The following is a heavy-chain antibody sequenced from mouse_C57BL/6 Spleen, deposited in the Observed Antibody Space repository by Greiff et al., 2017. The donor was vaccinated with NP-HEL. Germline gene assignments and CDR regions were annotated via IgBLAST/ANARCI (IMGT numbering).Heavy chain of an antibody. Sequence: QVQLKQSGPELVKPGASVKISCKASGYSFTSYYIHWVKQRPGQGLEWIGWIYPGSGNTKYNEKFKGKATLTADTSSSTAYLQLSRLTSEDSAVYYCARDYGSSSFDYWGQGTTLTVSS. CDR2: IYPGSGNT. D-gene: IGHD1-1*01. CDR1: GYSFTSYY. J-gene: IGHJ2*01. CDR3: ARDYGSSSFDY. V-gene: IGHV1-66*01.